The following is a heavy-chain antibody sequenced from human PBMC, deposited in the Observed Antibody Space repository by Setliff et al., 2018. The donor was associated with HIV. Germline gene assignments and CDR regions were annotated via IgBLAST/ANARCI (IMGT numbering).Heavy chain of an antibody. V-gene: IGHV1-2*06. D-gene: IGHD3-22*01. Sequence: ASVKVSCKTSGYTFTGYYIHWVRQVPGQGLEWMGRINPNTGGTDYAQKFQGRVTMTGETSISTAYMELSRLRSDDTAVYYCARDFTYDYDSSGPGWGQGTLVTVSS. CDR3: ARDFTYDYDSSGPG. CDR2: INPNTGGT. J-gene: IGHJ4*02. CDR1: GYTFTGYY.